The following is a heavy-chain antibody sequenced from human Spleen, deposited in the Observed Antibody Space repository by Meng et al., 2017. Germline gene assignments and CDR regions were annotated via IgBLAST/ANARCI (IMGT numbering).Heavy chain of an antibody. V-gene: IGHV4-34*01. CDR3: ARGHKQQLAQFGVKQYFQH. CDR2: MNHSGST. Sequence: QLQQWAAGLLKPSGTLSRSSAVYGGSLSGYSSSWIRQPPGKGLEWNGEMNHSGSTDYNPSLKSRVTISVDTSKNQLSLTLNSVTAADTAVYYCARGHKQQLAQFGVKQYFQHWGQGTLVTVSS. D-gene: IGHD6-13*01. CDR1: GGSLSGYS. J-gene: IGHJ1*01.